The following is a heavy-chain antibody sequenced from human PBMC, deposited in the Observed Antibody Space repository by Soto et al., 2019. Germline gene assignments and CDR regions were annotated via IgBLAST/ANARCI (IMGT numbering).Heavy chain of an antibody. V-gene: IGHV1-69*13. Sequence: SVKVSCKASGGTFSSYAISWVRQAPGQGLEWMGGIIPIFGTANYAQKLQGRVTITADESTSTAYMELSSLRSEDTAVYYCARDIGATVRGVIIYYYYYGMDVWGQGTTVTVSS. CDR2: IIPIFGTA. CDR1: GGTFSSYA. J-gene: IGHJ6*02. CDR3: ARDIGATVRGVIIYYYYYGMDV. D-gene: IGHD3-10*01.